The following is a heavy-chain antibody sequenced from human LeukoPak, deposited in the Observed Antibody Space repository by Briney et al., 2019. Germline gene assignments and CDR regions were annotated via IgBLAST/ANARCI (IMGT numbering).Heavy chain of an antibody. Sequence: GASVKVSCKASGGTFSSYDISWVRQAPGQGLGWMGGIIPIFGTANYAQKFQGRVTITADESTSTAYMELSSLRSEDTAVYYCAYRRRASRGYGMDVWGQGITVTVSS. D-gene: IGHD1-1*01. CDR2: IIPIFGTA. J-gene: IGHJ6*02. CDR1: GGTFSSYD. V-gene: IGHV1-69*13. CDR3: AYRRRASRGYGMDV.